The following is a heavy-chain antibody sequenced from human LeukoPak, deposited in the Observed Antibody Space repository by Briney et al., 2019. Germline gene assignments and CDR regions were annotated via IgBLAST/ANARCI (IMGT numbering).Heavy chain of an antibody. CDR3: ARDPPFGNGWSQNFFDY. Sequence: GGSLRLSCAPSGFKFDTYAMHWVRQAPGKGLEWVALISYDGGNIYYGDSVRGRFTISRDNDNNMLYLQMNSLRPKDTAVYYCARDPPFGNGWSQNFFDYWGQGTLVIVSS. CDR1: GFKFDTYA. V-gene: IGHV3-30*04. CDR2: ISYDGGNI. D-gene: IGHD6-19*01. J-gene: IGHJ4*02.